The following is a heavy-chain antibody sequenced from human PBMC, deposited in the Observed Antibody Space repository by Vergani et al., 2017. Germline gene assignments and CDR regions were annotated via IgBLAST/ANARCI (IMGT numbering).Heavy chain of an antibody. CDR2: IYHSGST. CDR3: ARQAGRAVAPREIYYFDY. V-gene: IGHV4-38-2*01. D-gene: IGHD6-19*01. Sequence: QVQLQESGPGLVKPSETLSLTCAVSGYSISSGYYWGWIRQPPGKGLEWIGSIYHSGSTYYNPSIKSRVTISVDTSKNQFSLKQCSVTAADTAVYYCARQAGRAVAPREIYYFDYWDQGTLVTVSS. J-gene: IGHJ4*02. CDR1: GYSISSGYY.